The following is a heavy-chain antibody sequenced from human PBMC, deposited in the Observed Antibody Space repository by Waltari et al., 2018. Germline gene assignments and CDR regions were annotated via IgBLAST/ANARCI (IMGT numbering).Heavy chain of an antibody. D-gene: IGHD3-22*01. CDR3: ARAGPNYYDSSGYYGPFDY. V-gene: IGHV4-34*01. Sequence: QVQLQQWGAGPVKPSETLSLTCAVYGGSFSGYYWSWIRQPPGKGLEWIGEINHSGSTNYNPSLKSRVTISVDTSKNQFSLKLSSVTAADTAVYYCARAGPNYYDSSGYYGPFDYWGQGTLVTVSS. J-gene: IGHJ4*02. CDR2: INHSGST. CDR1: GGSFSGYY.